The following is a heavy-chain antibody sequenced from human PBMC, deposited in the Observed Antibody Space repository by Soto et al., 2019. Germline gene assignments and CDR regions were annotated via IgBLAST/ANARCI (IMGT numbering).Heavy chain of an antibody. CDR1: GGTFSSYT. V-gene: IGHV1-69*02. Sequence: QVQLVQSGAEVKKPGSSVKVSCKASGGTFSSYTLSWVRQAPGQGLEWMGRIIPILGIANYAQKFQGRVTITADKSTSTADMELSSLRSEDTAVYYCASDLPIFTYTRGSIDYWGQGTLVTVSS. D-gene: IGHD3-3*02. CDR3: ASDLPIFTYTRGSIDY. J-gene: IGHJ4*02. CDR2: IIPILGIA.